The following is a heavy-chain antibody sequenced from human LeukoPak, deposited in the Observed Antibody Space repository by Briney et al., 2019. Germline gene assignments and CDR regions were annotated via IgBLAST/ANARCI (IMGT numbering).Heavy chain of an antibody. CDR3: AREGSSRERDFDY. Sequence: GASVKVSCKASGYTFTGYYMHWVRQAPGQGLEWMGWINPNSGGTNYAQKFQGWVTMTRDTSISTAYMGLSRLRSDDTAVYYCAREGSSRERDFDYWGQGTLVTVSS. CDR2: INPNSGGT. D-gene: IGHD2-2*01. V-gene: IGHV1-2*04. J-gene: IGHJ4*02. CDR1: GYTFTGYY.